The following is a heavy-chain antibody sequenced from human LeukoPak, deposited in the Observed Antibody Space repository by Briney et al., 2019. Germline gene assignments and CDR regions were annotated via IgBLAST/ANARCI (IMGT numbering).Heavy chain of an antibody. CDR2: IKSDRSST. Sequence: GGSLILSCAASGFTFSNYWMHWVRQAPGKGLVWVSRIKSDRSSTSYADSVKGRFTISRDNAKNTLYLQMNSLRAEDTAVYYCARAVGNSEDFDYWGQGTLVTVSS. V-gene: IGHV3-74*01. CDR3: ARAVGNSEDFDY. J-gene: IGHJ4*02. D-gene: IGHD4-23*01. CDR1: GFTFSNYW.